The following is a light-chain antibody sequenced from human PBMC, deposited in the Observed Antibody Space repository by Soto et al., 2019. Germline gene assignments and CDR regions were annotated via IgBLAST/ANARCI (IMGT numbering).Light chain of an antibody. J-gene: IGLJ1*01. CDR2: EVN. CDR3: SSYTSSTNYV. Sequence: ALAQPASLSWSPGQSINISRPGTSRVIGDYDYFSWYQQPPGKAPKLMISEVNRRPSGVSNRFSGSKSGNTASLTISGLHAEDDADYYCSSYTSSTNYVFGTGTKVTVL. V-gene: IGLV2-14*01. CDR1: SRVIGDYDY.